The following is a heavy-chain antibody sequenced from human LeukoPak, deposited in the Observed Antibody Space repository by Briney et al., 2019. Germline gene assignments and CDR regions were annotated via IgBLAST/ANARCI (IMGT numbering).Heavy chain of an antibody. CDR1: GGSISSYY. D-gene: IGHD3-10*01. J-gene: IGHJ5*02. Sequence: SETLSLTCTVSGGSISSYYWSWIRQPPGKGLEWIGYIYYSGSTNYNPSLKSRVTISVDTSKNQFSLKLSSVTAADTAVYYCARTYGSGIYNWFDPWGQGTLVTVSS. V-gene: IGHV4-59*08. CDR3: ARTYGSGIYNWFDP. CDR2: IYYSGST.